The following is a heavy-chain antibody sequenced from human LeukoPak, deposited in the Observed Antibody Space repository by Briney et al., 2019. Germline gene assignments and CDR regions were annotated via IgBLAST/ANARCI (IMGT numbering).Heavy chain of an antibody. D-gene: IGHD3-10*01. Sequence: PGGSLTLSCAASGFTFSSYWMHWVRHVAGKGLVWVSRISDDGSSTTSTIYADSVRGRFTFSRDNAKNTLYLQMNSLRAEDTAVYYSTRDRGHGFDFDIWGQGTTVTVSS. V-gene: IGHV3-74*01. CDR2: ISDDGSSTTST. CDR1: GFTFSSYW. J-gene: IGHJ3*02. CDR3: TRDRGHGFDFDI.